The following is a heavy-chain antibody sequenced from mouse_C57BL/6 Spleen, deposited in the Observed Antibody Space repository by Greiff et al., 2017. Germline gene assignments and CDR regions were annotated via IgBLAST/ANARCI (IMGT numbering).Heavy chain of an antibody. Sequence: VQLQESGAELVRPGASVTLSCKASGYTFTDYEMHWVKQTPVHGLEWIGAIDPETGGTAYKQKFKGKAILTADKSSSTAYMELRSLTSEDSAVYYCTSRTGTGGYDFDYWGQGTTLTVSS. V-gene: IGHV1-15*01. D-gene: IGHD4-1*01. CDR1: GYTFTDYE. J-gene: IGHJ2*01. CDR3: TSRTGTGGYDFDY. CDR2: IDPETGGT.